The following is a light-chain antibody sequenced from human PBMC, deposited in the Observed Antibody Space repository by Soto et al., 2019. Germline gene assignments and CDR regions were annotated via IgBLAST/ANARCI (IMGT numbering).Light chain of an antibody. CDR3: QQSYGSPLT. V-gene: IGKV1-39*01. J-gene: IGKJ4*01. Sequence: DMEMTPSPSSLSASVGDRVTITCRASQSISNYLNWYQHKPGKVPKHLIYAASSLQSGVPTRFSGSGSGTDFTLTINSLQPEDFATYYCQQSYGSPLTFGGGTKIEIK. CDR1: QSISNY. CDR2: AAS.